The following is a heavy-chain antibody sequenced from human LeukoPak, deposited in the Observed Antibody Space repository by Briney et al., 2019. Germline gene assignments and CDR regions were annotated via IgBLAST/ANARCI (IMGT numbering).Heavy chain of an antibody. V-gene: IGHV3-30*03. J-gene: IGHJ4*01. CDR3: ALYGAYFAF. D-gene: IGHD4-17*01. Sequence: GGSLRLSCAASGFTFSSYGMHWVRQAPGKGLEWVAVISFDGKIKTYADSVKGRFTTSKDFSTNTLYLDMNTVRPDDTAVYYCALYGAYFAFWGHGTLVTVSS. CDR1: GFTFSSYG. CDR2: ISFDGKIK.